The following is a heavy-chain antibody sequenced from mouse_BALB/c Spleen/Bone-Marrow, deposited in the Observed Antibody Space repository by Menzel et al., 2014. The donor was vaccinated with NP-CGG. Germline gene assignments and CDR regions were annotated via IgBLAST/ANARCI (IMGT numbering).Heavy chain of an antibody. CDR1: GFNIKDTY. Sequence: VQLQQSGAELVKPGASVKLSCTASGFNIKDTYMRWVKQRPEQGLEWIGRIDPADGNTKYDPKFQGKATITADTSSNTAYLQLSSLTSEDTAVYYCARWEYYAMHYWGQGTSFPVSS. CDR2: IDPADGNT. J-gene: IGHJ4*01. V-gene: IGHV14-3*02. D-gene: IGHD4-1*01. CDR3: ARWEYYAMHY.